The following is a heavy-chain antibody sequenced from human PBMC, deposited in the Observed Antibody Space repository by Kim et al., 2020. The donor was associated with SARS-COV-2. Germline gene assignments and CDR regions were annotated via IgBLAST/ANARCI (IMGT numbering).Heavy chain of an antibody. CDR1: GGSISSSSYY. V-gene: IGHV4-39*01. CDR3: ARLVRVERWYSSSWTTDAIDY. D-gene: IGHD6-13*01. J-gene: IGHJ4*02. Sequence: SETLSLTCTVSGGSISSSSYYWGWIRQPPGKGLEWIGSIYYSGSTYYNPSLKSRVTISVDTSKNQFSLKLSSVTAADTAVYYCARLVRVERWYSSSWTTDAIDYLGQGTLVNVAS. CDR2: IYYSGST.